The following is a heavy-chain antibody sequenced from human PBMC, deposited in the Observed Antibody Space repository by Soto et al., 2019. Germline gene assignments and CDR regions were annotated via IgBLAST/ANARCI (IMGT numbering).Heavy chain of an antibody. V-gene: IGHV3-33*01. D-gene: IGHD2-2*01. CDR3: ARDFCPVPTCYDL. J-gene: IGHJ4*02. CDR2: IDYNEINQ. CDR1: GFTFSNYG. Sequence: QEQLVESGGGVVQPGRSLRLSCVASGFTFSNYGMHWVRQAPGKGLEWVAGIDYNEINQYYIDTVKGRFTISRDQSKNTEYLQMTSLRAEDTAVYYCARDFCPVPTCYDLWGQGVLGTVS.